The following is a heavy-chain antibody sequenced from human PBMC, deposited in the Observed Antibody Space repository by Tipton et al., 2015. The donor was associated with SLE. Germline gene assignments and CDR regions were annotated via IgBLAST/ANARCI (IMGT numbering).Heavy chain of an antibody. D-gene: IGHD2/OR15-2a*01. CDR2: FYHRGTT. CDR3: ARSSSVRTLLWPTFAY. V-gene: IGHV4-38-2*01. Sequence: TLSLTRSVSGHSVSSGFYWGWIRQSPGKGLEWIGNFYHRGTTYCNPSLKSRVTISADTSKNHLSLKLTSVTAADTAVYFCARSSSVRTLLWPTFAYWGQGTLVTVSS. J-gene: IGHJ4*02. CDR1: GHSVSSGFY.